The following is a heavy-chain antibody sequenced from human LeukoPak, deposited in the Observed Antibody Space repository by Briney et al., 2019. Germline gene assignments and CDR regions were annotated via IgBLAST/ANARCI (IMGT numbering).Heavy chain of an antibody. CDR3: AKGWLSYNWFDP. D-gene: IGHD3-22*01. Sequence: ASVKVSCKASGYTFTGYYMHWVRQAPGQGLEWMGWNNPNSGGTNYAQKFQGRVTMTRDTSISTAYMELSRLRSDDTAVYYCAKGWLSYNWFDPWGQGTLVTVSS. CDR2: NNPNSGGT. CDR1: GYTFTGYY. J-gene: IGHJ5*02. V-gene: IGHV1-2*02.